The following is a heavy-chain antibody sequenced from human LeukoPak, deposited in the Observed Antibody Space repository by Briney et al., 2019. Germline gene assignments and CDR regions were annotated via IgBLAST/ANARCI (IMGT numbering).Heavy chain of an antibody. J-gene: IGHJ4*02. CDR1: GFTFSSYA. V-gene: IGHV3-23*01. D-gene: IGHD7-27*01. Sequence: QPGGSLRLSCAASGFTFSSYAMSWVRQAPGKGLEWVSAISGSGGRTYYADSVKGRFTISRDNSKNTVYLQMSSLRVEDTAVYYCVRDNWGFDYWGQGTLVTVSS. CDR3: VRDNWGFDY. CDR2: ISGSGGRT.